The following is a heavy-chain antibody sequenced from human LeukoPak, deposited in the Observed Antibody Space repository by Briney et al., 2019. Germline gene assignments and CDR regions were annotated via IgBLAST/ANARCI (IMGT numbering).Heavy chain of an antibody. CDR3: ARVPSSGWYYFDY. J-gene: IGHJ4*02. CDR1: GGSINSYY. CDR2: IYYSGST. D-gene: IGHD6-19*01. V-gene: IGHV4-59*01. Sequence: SETLSLTCTVSGGSINSYYWSWIWQPPGKGLEWIGYIYYSGSTNYNPSLKSRVTISVDTSKNQFSLKLSSVTAADTAVYYCARVPSSGWYYFDYWGQGTLVTVSS.